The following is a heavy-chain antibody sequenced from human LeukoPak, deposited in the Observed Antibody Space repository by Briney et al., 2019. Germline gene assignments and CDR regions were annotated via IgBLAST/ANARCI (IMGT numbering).Heavy chain of an antibody. Sequence: SETLSLTCTVSGGSISSYYWSWIRQPAGKGLEWIGRIYTSGSTKYNPSLKSRVTMSVDTSKKQFSLNLSSVTAADTAVYYCAIARKLGDYPYYYYYMDVWGKGTTVTISS. CDR2: IYTSGST. J-gene: IGHJ6*03. D-gene: IGHD4-17*01. CDR3: AIARKLGDYPYYYYYMDV. V-gene: IGHV4-4*07. CDR1: GGSISSYY.